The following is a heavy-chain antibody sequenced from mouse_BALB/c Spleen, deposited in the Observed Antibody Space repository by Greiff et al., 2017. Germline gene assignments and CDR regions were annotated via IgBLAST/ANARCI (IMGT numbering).Heavy chain of an antibody. CDR2: INSNGGST. CDR1: GFTFSSYG. J-gene: IGHJ3*01. Sequence: DVLLVESGGGLVQPGGSLKLSCAASGFTFSSYGMSWVRQTPDKRLELVATINSNGGSTYYPDSVKGRFTISRDNAKNTLYLQMSSLKSEDTAMYYCARDDHDGYWFPYWGQGTLVTVSA. CDR3: ARDDHDGYWFPY. D-gene: IGHD2-3*01. V-gene: IGHV5-6-3*01.